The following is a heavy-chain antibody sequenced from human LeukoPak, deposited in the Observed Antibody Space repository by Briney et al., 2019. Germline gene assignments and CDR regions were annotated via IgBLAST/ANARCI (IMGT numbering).Heavy chain of an antibody. J-gene: IGHJ5*02. CDR3: ARGITIFGVVIIDGYNWFDP. CDR2: NYYSGNT. CDR1: GGSISSGGYY. D-gene: IGHD3-3*01. Sequence: LSETLSLTCTVSGGSISSGGYYWSWIRQHPGKGLEWIGNNYYSGNTYYNPSLKSRVTISVDTSKNQFSLKLSSVTAADTAVYYCARGITIFGVVIIDGYNWFDPWGQGTLVTVSS. V-gene: IGHV4-30-4*08.